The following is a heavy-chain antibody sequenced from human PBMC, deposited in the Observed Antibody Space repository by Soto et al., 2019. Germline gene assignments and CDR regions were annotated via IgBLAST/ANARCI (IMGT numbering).Heavy chain of an antibody. CDR3: SRAPFDSSGYFAY. V-gene: IGHV3-30-3*01. D-gene: IGHD3-22*01. Sequence: GGSLRLSCAASGFTFSRYSMHWVRQAPGKGLEWVAAISYDETNESYADSVKGRFTISRDTSKNKLFLQMNSLKPEDTAVYFCSRAPFDSSGYFAYWGQGTLVTVSS. J-gene: IGHJ4*02. CDR1: GFTFSRYS. CDR2: ISYDETNE.